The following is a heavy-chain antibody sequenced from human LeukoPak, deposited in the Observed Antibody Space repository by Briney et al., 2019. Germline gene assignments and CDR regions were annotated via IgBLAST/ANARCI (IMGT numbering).Heavy chain of an antibody. CDR1: GDSISSSSYY. V-gene: IGHV4-39*07. CDR2: IYYSGST. J-gene: IGHJ4*02. CDR3: ARDPTLAAPDY. D-gene: IGHD6-6*01. Sequence: SETLSLTCTVSGDSISSSSYYWGWIRQPPGKGLEWIGSIYYSGSTYYSPSLKSRVTISVDTSKNQFSLKLSSMTAADTAVYYCARDPTLAAPDYWGQGTLVTVSS.